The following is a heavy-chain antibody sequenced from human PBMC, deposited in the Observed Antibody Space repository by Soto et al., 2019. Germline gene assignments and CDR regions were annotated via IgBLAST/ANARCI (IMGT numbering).Heavy chain of an antibody. V-gene: IGHV4-34*01. CDR3: ASYGILTGFSY. Sequence: PSETLSLTCAVYGGSFSGYYWSWIRQPPGMGLEWIGEINHSGSTNYNPSLKSRVTISVDTSKNQFSLKLSSVTAADTAVYYCASYGILTGFSYWGQGTLVTVSS. D-gene: IGHD3-9*01. CDR1: GGSFSGYY. CDR2: INHSGST. J-gene: IGHJ4*02.